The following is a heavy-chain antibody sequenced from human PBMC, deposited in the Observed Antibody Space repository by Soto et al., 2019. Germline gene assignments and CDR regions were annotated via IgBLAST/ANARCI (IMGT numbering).Heavy chain of an antibody. J-gene: IGHJ4*01. Sequence: ASVKVSCKASGYAFSTYYIHWVRQAPGQGLEWMGILNPNSGATTYAQKFQGRVTMTRDTSTSTVYMELSSLRSEDTAVYYCARGVWDSSGYYYFDYWG. CDR1: GYAFSTYY. D-gene: IGHD3-22*01. CDR2: LNPNSGAT. CDR3: ARGVWDSSGYYYFDY. V-gene: IGHV1-46*03.